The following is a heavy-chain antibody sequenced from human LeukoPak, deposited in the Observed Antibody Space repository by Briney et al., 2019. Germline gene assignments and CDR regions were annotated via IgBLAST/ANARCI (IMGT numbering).Heavy chain of an antibody. D-gene: IGHD6-13*01. V-gene: IGHV2-70*11. CDR3: ARCLLSSWQEGNWFDP. Sequence: SGPTLVNPTQTLTLTCTFSGFSLSSNGMCVGWIRQPPGKALEWLARIDWDDDEYYSTSLKTRLTISKDTSKNQVVLTMTNMDPVDTATYFCARCLLSSWQEGNWFDPWGQGTLVTVSS. CDR1: GFSLSSNGMC. J-gene: IGHJ5*02. CDR2: IDWDDDE.